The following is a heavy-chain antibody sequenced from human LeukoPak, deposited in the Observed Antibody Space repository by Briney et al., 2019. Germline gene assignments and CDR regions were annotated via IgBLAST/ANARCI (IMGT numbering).Heavy chain of an antibody. V-gene: IGHV3-30*03. CDR2: ISYDGSNK. Sequence: AGGSLRLSCAASGFTVSSNYMNWVRQAPGKGLEWVAVISYDGSNKYYADSVKGRFTISRDNSKNTLYLQMNSLRAEDTAVYYCARDSSGWQIDYWGQGTLVTVSS. J-gene: IGHJ4*02. D-gene: IGHD6-19*01. CDR3: ARDSSGWQIDY. CDR1: GFTVSSNY.